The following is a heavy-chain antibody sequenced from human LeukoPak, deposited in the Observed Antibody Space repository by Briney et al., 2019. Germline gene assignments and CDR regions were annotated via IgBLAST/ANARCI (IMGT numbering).Heavy chain of an antibody. CDR2: INSDGSST. V-gene: IGHV3-74*01. CDR3: ASGEQLANFDY. D-gene: IGHD6-13*01. CDR1: GFTFSNSW. Sequence: PGGSLRLSCAASGFTFSNSWMHWVRQASGKGLVWVSRINSDGSSTSYADSVKGRFTISRDNAKNTLYLQMNSLRAEDTAVYYCASGEQLANFDYWGQGTLVTVSS. J-gene: IGHJ4*02.